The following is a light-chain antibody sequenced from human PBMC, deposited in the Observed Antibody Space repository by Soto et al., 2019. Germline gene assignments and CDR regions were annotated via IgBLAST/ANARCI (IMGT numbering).Light chain of an antibody. CDR3: QSYDSSLSGWV. V-gene: IGLV1-40*01. J-gene: IGLJ3*02. Sequence: QSVLTQPPSVSGAPGQRVTISYTGSSSNIGAGYDVHWYKQVPGTAPKLLIYGNVNRPAGVLDRFSGSKSGASASLAITELQAEDEADYYCQSYDSSLSGWVFGGGTKVTVL. CDR2: GNV. CDR1: SSNIGAGYD.